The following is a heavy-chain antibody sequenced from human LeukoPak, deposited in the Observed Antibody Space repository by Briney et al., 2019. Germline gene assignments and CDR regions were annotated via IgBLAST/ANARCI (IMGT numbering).Heavy chain of an antibody. Sequence: ASVKVSCKASGHTFTTYNINWVRQASGQGLEWMGWLNPDSGKTGYAQKFQGRVTMTRNTSISTAYMELSSLRSEDTAVYFCARTLGPYYYDTSGYPWGQGTLVIVSS. CDR3: ARTLGPYYYDTSGYP. D-gene: IGHD3-22*01. CDR2: LNPDSGKT. V-gene: IGHV1-8*01. CDR1: GHTFTTYN. J-gene: IGHJ5*02.